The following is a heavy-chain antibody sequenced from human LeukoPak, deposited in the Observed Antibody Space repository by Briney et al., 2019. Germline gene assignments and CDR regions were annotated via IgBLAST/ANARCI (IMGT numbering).Heavy chain of an antibody. CDR1: GYTFTGYY. CDR2: INPNSGGT. Sequence: ASVKVSCTASGYTFTGYYMHWVRQAPGQGLEWMGWINPNSGGTNYAQKFQGRVTMTRDTSISTAYMELSRLRSDDTAVYYCARAGEGSSWYDYWGQGTLVTVSS. V-gene: IGHV1-2*02. J-gene: IGHJ4*02. D-gene: IGHD6-13*01. CDR3: ARAGEGSSWYDY.